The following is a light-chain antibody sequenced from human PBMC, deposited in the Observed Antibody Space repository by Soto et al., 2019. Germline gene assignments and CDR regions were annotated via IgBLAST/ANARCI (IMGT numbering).Light chain of an antibody. CDR3: QQYNNWSPRT. J-gene: IGKJ1*01. CDR1: QRVSSD. CDR2: GAS. Sequence: DIVMTPSPPTLSVSPGERATLSCRASQRVSSDLAWYQQKPAQAPSLLIYGASTRATGDPARFSVSGSRTKFCVTISSLQSEYFSVYYCQQYNNWSPRTCRQGTKVEIK. V-gene: IGKV3-15*01.